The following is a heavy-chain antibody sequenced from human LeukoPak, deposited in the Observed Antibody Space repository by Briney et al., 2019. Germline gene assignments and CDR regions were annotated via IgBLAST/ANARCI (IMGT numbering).Heavy chain of an antibody. Sequence: KAGESLKISCKGSGYSFTSYGISWVRQAPGQGLEWMGWISAYNGNTNYAQKLQGRVTMTTDTSTSTAYTELRSLRSDDTAVYYCAREDRSYDFWSGSNWFDPWGQGTLVTVSS. J-gene: IGHJ5*02. CDR2: ISAYNGNT. V-gene: IGHV1-18*01. D-gene: IGHD3-3*01. CDR3: AREDRSYDFWSGSNWFDP. CDR1: GYSFTSYG.